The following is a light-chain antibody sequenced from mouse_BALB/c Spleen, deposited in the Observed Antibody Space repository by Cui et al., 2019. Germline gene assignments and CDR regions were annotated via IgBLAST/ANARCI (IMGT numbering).Light chain of an antibody. Sequence: EIVRTKSPATMAASAGEKITITCSASYSISSTYLHWYQHRPELSHILVIYRTSNLASGVPAHFSGSESGTSYSLTIGAMEAEDVPTYYFQQGSSMLTFAAATKLELK. CDR2: RTS. CDR3: QQGSSMLT. V-gene: IGKV4-91*01. J-gene: IGKJ5*01. CDR1: YSISSTY.